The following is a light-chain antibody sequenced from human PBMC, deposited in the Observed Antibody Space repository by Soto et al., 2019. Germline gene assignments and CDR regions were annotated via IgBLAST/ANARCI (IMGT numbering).Light chain of an antibody. CDR2: EVS. V-gene: IGLV2-14*01. J-gene: IGLJ1*01. CDR3: SSYTSSSTLYV. Sequence: QSALTQPASVSGSPGLSITISCTGTSSDLGAYNYVSWYQQHPGKAPKLMIYEVSTRPSGVSNRFSGSKSGNTASLTISGLQAEDEADYYCSSYTSSSTLYVFGTGTKLTVL. CDR1: SSDLGAYNY.